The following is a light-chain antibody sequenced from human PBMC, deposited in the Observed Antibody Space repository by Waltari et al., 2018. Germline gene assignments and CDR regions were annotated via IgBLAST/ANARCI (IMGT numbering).Light chain of an antibody. CDR1: NSDIGDYNF. CDR2: DVT. CDR3: SSYTSSTALV. Sequence: QSALTQPASVSGSPGQSITISCAGSNSDIGDYNFVSWYQQYPGQAPKLILYDVTNRPSGVSHRFSGSKSGNTASPTISGLQADDEAEYFCSSYTSSTALVFGGGTKLTVL. J-gene: IGLJ2*01. V-gene: IGLV2-14*03.